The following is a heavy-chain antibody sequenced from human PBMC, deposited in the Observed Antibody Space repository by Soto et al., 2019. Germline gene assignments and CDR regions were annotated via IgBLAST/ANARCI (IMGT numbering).Heavy chain of an antibody. D-gene: IGHD6-13*01. Sequence: EVQLVESGGGLGQPGGSLRLSCAASGFTFDDYAMHWVRHAPGKGLVWVSGISWNSDNVGYGDSVKGRFTISRENAKNSLYLQINEPRAEDTAFYYCAKATQSSNFNALDVWSQRTAVTVSS. J-gene: IGHJ3*01. CDR1: GFTFDDYA. CDR2: ISWNSDNV. CDR3: AKATQSSNFNALDV. V-gene: IGHV3-9*01.